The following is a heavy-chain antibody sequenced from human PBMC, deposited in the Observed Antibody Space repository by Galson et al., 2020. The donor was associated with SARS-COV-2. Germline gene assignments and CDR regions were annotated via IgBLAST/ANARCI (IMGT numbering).Heavy chain of an antibody. CDR2: FDPEDGET. CDR3: ATAPSIRGVMTSYYYYYGMDV. Sequence: ASVKVSCKVSGYTLTELSMHWVRQAPGKGLEWMGGFDPEDGETIYAQKFQGRVTMTEDTSTDTAYMELSSLRSEDTAVYYCATAPSIRGVMTSYYYYYGMDVWGQGTTVTVSS. CDR1: GYTLTELS. D-gene: IGHD3-10*01. V-gene: IGHV1-24*01. J-gene: IGHJ6*02.